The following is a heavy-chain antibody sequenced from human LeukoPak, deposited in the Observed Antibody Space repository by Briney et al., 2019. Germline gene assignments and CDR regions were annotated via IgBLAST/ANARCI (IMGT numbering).Heavy chain of an antibody. CDR3: ARDEGAAAGKGPDYYYYYYMDV. Sequence: SVKVSCKASGGTFSSYAISWERQAPGQGREWMGGIIPIFGTAKYAQKFQGRVTITTDESTSTAYMELSSLRSEDTAVYYCARDEGAAAGKGPDYYYYYYMDVWGKGTTVTNSS. J-gene: IGHJ6*03. CDR2: IIPIFGTA. CDR1: GGTFSSYA. D-gene: IGHD6-13*01. V-gene: IGHV1-69*05.